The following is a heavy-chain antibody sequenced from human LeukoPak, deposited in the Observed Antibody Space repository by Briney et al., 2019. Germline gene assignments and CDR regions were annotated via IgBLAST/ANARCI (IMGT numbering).Heavy chain of an antibody. CDR2: ISDSGSSI. CDR3: ARVWGGSSSRHGAFDI. D-gene: IGHD6-13*01. J-gene: IGHJ3*02. CDR1: GFTFSDYY. Sequence: GGSLRLSCAASGFTFSDYYMSWIRQAPGKGLEWVSYISDSGSSIYYADSVKGRFTISRDNAKNSLYLQMNSLRAEDTAVYYCARVWGGSSSRHGAFDIWGQGTMVTVSS. V-gene: IGHV3-11*01.